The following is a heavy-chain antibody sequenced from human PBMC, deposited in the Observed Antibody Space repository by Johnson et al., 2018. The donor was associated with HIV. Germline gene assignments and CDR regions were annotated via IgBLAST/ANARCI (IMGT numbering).Heavy chain of an antibody. J-gene: IGHJ3*02. CDR3: AKDPRYKYGGAFDI. CDR2: ISYDGSNK. CDR1: GFTFSSYA. D-gene: IGHD3-16*01. Sequence: QVQLVESGGGVVQPGRSLRLSCAASGFTFSSYAMHWVRQAPGKGLEWVAVISYDGSNKYYADSVKGRFTISRDNSKNTLYLQMNSLTIDDTAVYYCAKDPRYKYGGAFDIWGQGTMVTVSS. V-gene: IGHV3-30-3*01.